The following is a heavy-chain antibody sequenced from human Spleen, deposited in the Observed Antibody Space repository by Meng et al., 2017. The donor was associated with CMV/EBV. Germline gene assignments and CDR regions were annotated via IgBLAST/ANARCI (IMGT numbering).Heavy chain of an antibody. V-gene: IGHV1-46*01. J-gene: IGHJ4*02. CDR1: GYTFTSYD. Sequence: ASGYTFTSYDMHWVRQAPGQGLEWMGIINPSGGSTSYAQKFQGRVTMTRDTSTSTVYMELSSLRSEDTAVYYCAIPRGVVPAAILSLWGQGTLVTVSS. D-gene: IGHD2-2*02. CDR2: INPSGGST. CDR3: AIPRGVVPAAILSL.